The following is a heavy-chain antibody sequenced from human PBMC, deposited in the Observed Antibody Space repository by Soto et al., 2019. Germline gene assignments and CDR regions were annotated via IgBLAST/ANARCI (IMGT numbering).Heavy chain of an antibody. V-gene: IGHV4-61*01. CDR2: IYYSGST. CDR1: GGSVSSGSYY. D-gene: IGHD2-15*01. J-gene: IGHJ4*02. Sequence: PSETLSLTCTVSGGSVSSGSYYWSWIRQPPGKGLEWIGYIYYSGSTNYNPSLKSRVTISVDTSKNQFSLKLSSVTAADTAVYYCARTRILSHWGQGTLVTVSS. CDR3: ARTRILSH.